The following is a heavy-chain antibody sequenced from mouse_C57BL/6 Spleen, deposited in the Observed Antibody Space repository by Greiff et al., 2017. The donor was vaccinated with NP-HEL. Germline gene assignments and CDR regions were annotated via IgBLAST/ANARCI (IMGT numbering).Heavy chain of an antibody. V-gene: IGHV1-22*01. Sequence: EVQLQQSGPELVKPGASVKMSCKASGYTFTDYNMHWVKQSHGKSLEWIGYINPNNGGTSYNQKFKGKATLTVNKSSSTAYMELRSLTSEDSAVYYCGKGHYGSSYGRFFAYWGQGTLVTVSA. CDR2: INPNNGGT. CDR1: GYTFTDYN. J-gene: IGHJ3*01. CDR3: GKGHYGSSYGRFFAY. D-gene: IGHD1-1*01.